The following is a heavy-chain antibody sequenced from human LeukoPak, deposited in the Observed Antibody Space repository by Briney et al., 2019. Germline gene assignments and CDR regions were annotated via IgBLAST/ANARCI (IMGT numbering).Heavy chain of an antibody. Sequence: ASVKVSCKASGGTFSSYAISWVRQAPGQGLEWMGGIIPIFGTANYAQKFQGRVTITADESTSTAYMELSSLRSEDTAVYYCASFLFGYSRSERYFDYWGQGTLVTVSS. CDR1: GGTFSSYA. D-gene: IGHD6-13*01. CDR3: ASFLFGYSRSERYFDY. V-gene: IGHV1-69*13. CDR2: IIPIFGTA. J-gene: IGHJ4*02.